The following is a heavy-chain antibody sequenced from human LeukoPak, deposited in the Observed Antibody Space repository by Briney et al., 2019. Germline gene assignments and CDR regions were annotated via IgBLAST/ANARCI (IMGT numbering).Heavy chain of an antibody. CDR2: TYYRSKWYN. Sequence: PSETLSLTCAVSGGSISSGGYSWNWIRQSPSRGLEWLGRTYYRSKWYNDYAVSVKSRITINPDTSKNQFSLQLNSVTPEDTAVYYCARGVNIAAAGARYYFDYWGQGTLVTVSS. D-gene: IGHD6-13*01. V-gene: IGHV6-1*01. J-gene: IGHJ4*02. CDR1: GGSISSGGYS. CDR3: ARGVNIAAAGARYYFDY.